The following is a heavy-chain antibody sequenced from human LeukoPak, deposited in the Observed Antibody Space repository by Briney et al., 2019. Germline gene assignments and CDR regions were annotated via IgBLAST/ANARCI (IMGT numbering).Heavy chain of an antibody. CDR1: GLIFRNYA. J-gene: IGHJ4*02. CDR3: AKGGHYSFFDY. CDR2: ISGDGTET. Sequence: GGSLRLSCTASGLIFRNYAMTWVRQAPRKGLEWVSTISGDGTETFYADSVKGRFTISRDDSKNTHYLQMSSLRAEDTGIYYCAKGGHYSFFDYWGQGTLVTVSS. D-gene: IGHD4-11*01. V-gene: IGHV3-23*01.